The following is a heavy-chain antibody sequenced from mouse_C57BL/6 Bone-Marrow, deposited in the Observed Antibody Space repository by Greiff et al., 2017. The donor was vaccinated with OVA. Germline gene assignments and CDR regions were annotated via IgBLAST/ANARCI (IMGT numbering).Heavy chain of an antibody. J-gene: IGHJ4*01. CDR2: INPYNGGT. CDR1: GYTFTDYY. D-gene: IGHD1-1*01. Sequence: VQLKQSGPVLVKPGASVKMSCKASGYTFTDYYMNWVKQSPGKSLEWIGVINPYNGGTSYNPKFKGKATLTVDKSSSTAYMELNSLTSEDSAVYYCASGSNDFYAMDYWGQGTSVTVSS. CDR3: ASGSNDFYAMDY. V-gene: IGHV1-19*01.